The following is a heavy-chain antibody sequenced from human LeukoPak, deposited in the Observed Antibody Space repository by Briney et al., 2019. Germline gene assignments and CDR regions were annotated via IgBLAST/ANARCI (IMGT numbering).Heavy chain of an antibody. CDR2: ISAYNGNT. D-gene: IGHD6-13*01. J-gene: IGHJ5*02. Sequence: ASVKVSCKASGYTFTSYGISWVRQAPGQGLEWMGWISAYNGNTNYAQKLQGRVTMTTDTSTSTAYMELRSLRSDDTAVYHCARVVAAAGTNWFDPWGQGTLVTVSS. V-gene: IGHV1-18*01. CDR3: ARVVAAAGTNWFDP. CDR1: GYTFTSYG.